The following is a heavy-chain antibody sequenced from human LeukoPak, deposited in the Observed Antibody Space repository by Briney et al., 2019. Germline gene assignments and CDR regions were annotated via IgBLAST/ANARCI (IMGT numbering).Heavy chain of an antibody. D-gene: IGHD3-22*01. CDR3: AKDYDSSGYYILDH. V-gene: IGHV3-23*01. J-gene: IGHJ4*02. CDR2: ISGSGETA. CDR1: GFTFSIYA. Sequence: PGGSLRLSCAASGFTFSIYAMSWVRQAPGKGLQWVSGISGSGETAYYADSVKGRFTIFRDNSKNTLYLQMNSLRAEDTAVYYCAKDYDSSGYYILDHWGQGTLVTVSS.